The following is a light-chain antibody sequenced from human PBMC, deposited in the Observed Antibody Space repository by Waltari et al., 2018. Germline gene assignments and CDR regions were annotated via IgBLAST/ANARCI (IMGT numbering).Light chain of an antibody. J-gene: IGKJ3*01. Sequence: DIVMTQSPDSLAVSLGERATINCKSSQSVLYSSNNKNSLSWYQQKPGQTPKLLIYGASTRESGVPDLFSGSGSGTDFTLTIRSLQAEDVAVYYCHQYYNTPFTFGPGTKVDIK. CDR2: GAS. CDR3: HQYYNTPFT. V-gene: IGKV4-1*01. CDR1: QSVLYSSNNKNS.